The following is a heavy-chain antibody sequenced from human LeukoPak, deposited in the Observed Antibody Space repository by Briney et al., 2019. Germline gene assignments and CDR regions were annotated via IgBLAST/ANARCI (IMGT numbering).Heavy chain of an antibody. D-gene: IGHD2-2*01. J-gene: IGHJ4*02. V-gene: IGHV1-2*02. Sequence: ASVKVSCKASGYTFTGYYMHWVRQAPGQGLEWMGWINPNSGGTNYAQKFQGRVTMTRDMSISTAYMELSRLRSDDTAVYYCARGRYCSSTSCYYFDYWGQGTLVTVSS. CDR1: GYTFTGYY. CDR2: INPNSGGT. CDR3: ARGRYCSSTSCYYFDY.